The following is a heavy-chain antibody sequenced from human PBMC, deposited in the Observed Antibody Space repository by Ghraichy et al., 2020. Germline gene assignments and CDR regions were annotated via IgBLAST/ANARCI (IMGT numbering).Heavy chain of an antibody. CDR2: ISGSASST. CDR3: AKTPGMRYSYGDNDAFDI. V-gene: IGHV3-23*01. J-gene: IGHJ3*02. CDR1: GLTFSNYV. D-gene: IGHD5-18*01. Sequence: GGSLRLSCEASGLTFSNYVMNWVRQAPGKGLEWVSAISGSASSTYYADSVKGRFTISRDNSKNTLYLQMDSLRAEDTAVYFCAKTPGMRYSYGDNDAFDIWGQGTMVTVSS.